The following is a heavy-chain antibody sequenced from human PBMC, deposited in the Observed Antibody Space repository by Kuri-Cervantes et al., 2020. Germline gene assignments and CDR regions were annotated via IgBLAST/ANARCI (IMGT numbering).Heavy chain of an antibody. CDR2: ISSSGGST. CDR3: AKDGAAAGYYFDY. D-gene: IGHD6-13*01. CDR1: GFTFSNYA. V-gene: IGHV3-23*01. J-gene: IGHJ4*02. Sequence: GESLKISCAASGFTFSNYAMSWVRQAPGKGLEWVSAISSSGGSTYYADSVKGRFTISRDISRNTLYLYLQMDSLRAEDTAVYYCAKDGAAAGYYFDYWGQGSLVTVSS.